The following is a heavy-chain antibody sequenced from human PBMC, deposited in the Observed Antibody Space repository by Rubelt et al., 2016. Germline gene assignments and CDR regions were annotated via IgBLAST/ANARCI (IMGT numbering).Heavy chain of an antibody. CDR1: GDTFTSYA. V-gene: IGHV1-3*01. CDR2: ISAANDNT. Sequence: QVQLVQSGSELKKPGASVKVSCKASGDTFTSYAMNWVRQAPGQRLEWMGWISAANDNTRYSEKFQGRITITKDTSSSTAYMDLSSLTYEDTAVYYCARDEDVWGQGTTVTVSS. J-gene: IGHJ6*02. CDR3: ARDEDV.